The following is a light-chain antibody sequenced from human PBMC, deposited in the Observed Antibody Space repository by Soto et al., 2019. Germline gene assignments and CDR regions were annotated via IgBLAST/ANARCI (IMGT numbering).Light chain of an antibody. CDR2: DVN. Sequence: QSALTQPASVSGSPGQSITISCTGTSSDVGSYNYVSWYQQHPGKAPKLMIYDVNNRPSGVSNRFSGSKSGNTASLTISGLQAEDEANYYCSSSTSISTRVFGGGTQLTVL. J-gene: IGLJ3*02. CDR3: SSSTSISTRV. CDR1: SSDVGSYNY. V-gene: IGLV2-14*01.